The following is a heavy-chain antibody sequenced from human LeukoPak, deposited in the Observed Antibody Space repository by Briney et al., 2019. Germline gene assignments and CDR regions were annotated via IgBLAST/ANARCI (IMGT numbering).Heavy chain of an antibody. Sequence: GASVNDSFKASGYTFTSYNMHWVRQAPGQGLEWMGWINPNSGGTNYAQKFQGRVTMTRDTSISTAYMELSRLRSDDTAVYYCARERIRFGSNWFDTWDQGTLVTVSS. V-gene: IGHV1-2*02. CDR3: ARERIRFGSNWFDT. CDR1: GYTFTSYN. J-gene: IGHJ5*02. D-gene: IGHD3-10*01. CDR2: INPNSGGT.